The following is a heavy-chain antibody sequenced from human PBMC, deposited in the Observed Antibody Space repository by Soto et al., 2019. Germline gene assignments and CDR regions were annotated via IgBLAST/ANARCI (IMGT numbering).Heavy chain of an antibody. CDR3: ARETIGYGMDV. CDR2: IYYSGST. V-gene: IGHV4-59*01. Sequence: AETLSLTCTVSGGSISIYYWSWIRQPPGKGLDWIGYIYYSGSTNYNPSLKSRVTISVDTSKNQFSLKLSSVTAADTAVYYCARETIGYGMDVWGQGTTVTVSS. CDR1: GGSISIYY. J-gene: IGHJ6*01. D-gene: IGHD1-7*01.